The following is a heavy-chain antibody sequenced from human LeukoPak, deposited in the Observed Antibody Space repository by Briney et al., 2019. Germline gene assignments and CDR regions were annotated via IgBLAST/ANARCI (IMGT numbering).Heavy chain of an antibody. D-gene: IGHD2/OR15-2a*01. J-gene: IGHJ4*02. CDR3: RDPFDY. CDR2: ISYDGSNK. CDR1: GFTFSSYG. V-gene: IGHV3-30*03. Sequence: GTSLRLSCAASGFTFSSYGMHWVRQVPGKGLEWVAVISYDGSNKYYADSVKGRFTISRDNSKNTLYLHMNSLRAEDTAVYYCRDPFDYWGQGTLVTVSS.